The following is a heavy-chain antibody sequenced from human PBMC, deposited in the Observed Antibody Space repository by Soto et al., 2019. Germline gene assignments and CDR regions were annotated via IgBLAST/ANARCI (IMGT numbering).Heavy chain of an antibody. CDR1: GFTFSNHA. D-gene: IGHD6-13*01. CDR3: AKDRTAAARNFDY. J-gene: IGHJ4*02. CDR2: ISTAVGAT. Sequence: EVQLLESGGGLVQPGGSLRLSCAASGFTFSNHAMSWVRQAPGKGLEWVSAISTAVGATYYADSVKGRFTISRDDSNNTLFLQMNSLRAEDTSLYYCAKDRTAAARNFDYWGQGTLVTVSS. V-gene: IGHV3-23*01.